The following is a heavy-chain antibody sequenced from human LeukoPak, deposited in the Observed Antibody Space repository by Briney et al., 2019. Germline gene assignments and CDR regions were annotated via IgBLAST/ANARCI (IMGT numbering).Heavy chain of an antibody. D-gene: IGHD3-3*01. CDR2: ISYDGSNK. CDR3: AKDELRFLEWLLSRMDV. Sequence: GRALRLSCAASGFTLSSYVIHWVRQAPGKGLEWVAVISYDGSNKYYADSVKGRFTISRDNSKNSLYLQMNSLRAEDTAVYYCAKDELRFLEWLLSRMDVWGQGTTVTVSS. J-gene: IGHJ6*02. CDR1: GFTLSSYV. V-gene: IGHV3-30*18.